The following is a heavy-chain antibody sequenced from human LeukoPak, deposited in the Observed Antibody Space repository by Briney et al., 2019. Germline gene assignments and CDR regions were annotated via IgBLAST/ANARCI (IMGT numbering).Heavy chain of an antibody. CDR2: IYSGGST. CDR1: GFTVSSNY. CDR3: APQAPGGYRYGLDV. V-gene: IGHV3-66*01. Sequence: TGGSLTLSCAASGFTVSSNYMSWVRQAPGKGLEWVSVIYSGGSTYYADSVKGRFTISRDNSKNTLYLQMNSLRAEDTAVYHCAPQAPGGYRYGLDVWGQGTTVTVSS. J-gene: IGHJ6*02. D-gene: IGHD5-18*01.